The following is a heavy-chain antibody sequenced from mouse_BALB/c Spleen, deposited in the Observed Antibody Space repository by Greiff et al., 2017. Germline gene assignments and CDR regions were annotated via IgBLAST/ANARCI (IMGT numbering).Heavy chain of an antibody. CDR3: ARLDYAMDY. V-gene: IGHV1-63*02. Sequence: VQLVESGPELVKPGALVKISCKASGYTFTNYWLGWVKQRPGHGLEWIGDIYPGGGYTNYNEKFKGKATLTADTSSSTAYMQLSSLTSEDSAVYFCARLDYAMDYWGQGTSVTVSS. CDR2: IYPGGGYT. CDR1: GYTFTNYW. J-gene: IGHJ4*01.